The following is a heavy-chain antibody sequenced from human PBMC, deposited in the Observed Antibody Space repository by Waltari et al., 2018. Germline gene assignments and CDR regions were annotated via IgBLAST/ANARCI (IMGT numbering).Heavy chain of an antibody. V-gene: IGHV1-69*05. CDR1: GGTFSSYA. CDR3: VRDGLGGATLYYGMDV. CDR2: IIPIFGTA. Sequence: QVQLVQSGAEVKKPGSSVKVSCKASGGTFSSYATSWVRQAPGQGLEWMGGIIPIFGTANYAQKFQGRVTITTDESTSTAYMELSSLRSEDTAVYYCVRDGLGGATLYYGMDVWGQGTTVTVSS. J-gene: IGHJ6*02. D-gene: IGHD1-26*01.